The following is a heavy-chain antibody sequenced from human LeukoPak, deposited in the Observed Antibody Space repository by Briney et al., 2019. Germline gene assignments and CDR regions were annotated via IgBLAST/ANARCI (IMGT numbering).Heavy chain of an antibody. D-gene: IGHD3-10*01. CDR1: GGSISSYY. CDR3: AIVSMVRSFDY. J-gene: IGHJ4*02. V-gene: IGHV4-34*01. Sequence: SETLSLTCTVSGGSISSYYWSWIRQPPGKGLEWIGEINHSGSTNYNPSLKSRVTISVDTSKNQFSLKLSSVTAADTAVYYCAIVSMVRSFDYWGQGTLVTVSS. CDR2: INHSGST.